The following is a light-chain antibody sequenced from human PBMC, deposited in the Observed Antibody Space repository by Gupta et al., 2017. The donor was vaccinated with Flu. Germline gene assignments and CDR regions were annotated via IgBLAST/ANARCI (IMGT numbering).Light chain of an antibody. CDR3: AAWDDSLTGWV. Sequence: QSVLTQPPSASGTPAQRVTISCSGSSSNIGINSVYWYQQLPGMAPKLLIYRGNQRPSGVPDRFSGSKSGTSASLAITGLRSEDEAVYYCAAWDDSLTGWVFGGGTKLTVL. CDR1: SSNIGINS. J-gene: IGLJ3*02. CDR2: RGN. V-gene: IGLV1-47*01.